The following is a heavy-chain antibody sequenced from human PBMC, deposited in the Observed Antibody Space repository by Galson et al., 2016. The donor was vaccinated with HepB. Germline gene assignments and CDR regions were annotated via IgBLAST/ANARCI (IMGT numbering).Heavy chain of an antibody. D-gene: IGHD3-3*01. J-gene: IGHJ6*02. CDR2: IKQDGREK. CDR3: AREIGGGDFWTTEYYYYGMDV. Sequence: SLRLSCAASGFTFSNYWMSWVRQAPGKGLEWVANIKQDGREKYYVDSVKGRFTISRDNAKNSLYLQMNSLRAEDTAVYHCAREIGGGDFWTTEYYYYGMDVWGQGTPVTVSS. V-gene: IGHV3-7*01. CDR1: GFTFSNYW.